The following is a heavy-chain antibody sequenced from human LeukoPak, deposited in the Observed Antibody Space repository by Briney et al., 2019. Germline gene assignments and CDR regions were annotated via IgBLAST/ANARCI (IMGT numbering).Heavy chain of an antibody. CDR1: GGSISSSGYY. CDR2: IYYSGST. Sequence: SETLSLTCTVSGGSISSSGYYWGWIRQPPGKGLEWIGSIYYSGSTYYNPSLKSRVTISVDTSKNQFSLKLSSVTAADTAVYYCARQDYYVSGGYYYYMDVWGKGTTVTVSS. V-gene: IGHV4-39*01. D-gene: IGHD3-10*02. J-gene: IGHJ6*03. CDR3: ARQDYYVSGGYYYYMDV.